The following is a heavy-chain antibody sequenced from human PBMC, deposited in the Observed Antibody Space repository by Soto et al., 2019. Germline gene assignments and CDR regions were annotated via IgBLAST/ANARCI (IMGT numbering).Heavy chain of an antibody. CDR3: ARNRELDP. CDR1: GFTFSSYA. V-gene: IGHV3-30-3*01. J-gene: IGHJ5*02. CDR2: ISYDGSNK. Sequence: QVQLVESGGGVVQPGRSLRLSCAASGFTFSSYAMHWVRQATGKGLAWVAVISYDGSNKYYADSVKGRFTISRDNSTNTLYLQMNSLRAEDTAVYYCARNRELDPWGQGTLVTVSS.